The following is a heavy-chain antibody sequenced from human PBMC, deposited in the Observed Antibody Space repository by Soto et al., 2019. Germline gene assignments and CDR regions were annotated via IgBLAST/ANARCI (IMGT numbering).Heavy chain of an antibody. CDR2: IYHSGST. J-gene: IGHJ6*02. Sequence: PSETLSLTCAVSGGSISSSNWWSWVRQPPGKGLEWIGEIYHSGSTNYNPSLKSRVTISVDKSKNQFSLKLSSVTAADTAVYYCARLAVAGTSDYYYYGMDVWGQGTTVT. D-gene: IGHD6-19*01. CDR1: GGSISSSNW. CDR3: ARLAVAGTSDYYYYGMDV. V-gene: IGHV4-4*02.